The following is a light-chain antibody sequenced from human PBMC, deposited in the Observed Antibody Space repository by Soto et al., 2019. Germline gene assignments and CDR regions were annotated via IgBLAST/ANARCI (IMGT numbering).Light chain of an antibody. J-gene: IGKJ3*01. CDR3: QQSYSTLST. CDR1: QSVSTS. Sequence: IVLTQSPVTLAVSPGESAVLSCRASQSVSTSLAWYQHKPGQAPRLFIYDASKRAPGIPARFTGSGSGTDFTLTISSLQPEDFATYYCQQSYSTLSTFGPGTKVDIK. V-gene: IGKV3-11*01. CDR2: DAS.